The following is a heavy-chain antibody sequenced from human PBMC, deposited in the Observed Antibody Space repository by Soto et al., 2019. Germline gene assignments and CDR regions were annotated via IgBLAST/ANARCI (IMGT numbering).Heavy chain of an antibody. Sequence: GGSLRLSCAASGFTFSSYDMHWVRQATGKGLEWVSAIGTAGDTYYPGSVKGRFTISRENAKNSLYLQMNSLRAGDTAVYYCARGADRAYGDLNWFDPWAQGTLVTVSS. V-gene: IGHV3-13*01. D-gene: IGHD4-17*01. J-gene: IGHJ5*02. CDR2: IGTAGDT. CDR1: GFTFSSYD. CDR3: ARGADRAYGDLNWFDP.